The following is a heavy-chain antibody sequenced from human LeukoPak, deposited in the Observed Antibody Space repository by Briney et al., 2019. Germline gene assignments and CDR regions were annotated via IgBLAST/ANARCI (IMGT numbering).Heavy chain of an antibody. D-gene: IGHD1-20*01. CDR2: ISYDGSNK. V-gene: IGHV3-30*18. Sequence: PGRSLRLSCAGSGFTFSNYGMHWVRQAPGKGLEWVALISYDGSNKYYADSVKGRITISRDNSKNTLYLQMNSLRAEDTAVYYCAKAGNAYNWYPFDRWGQGILVTVSS. CDR3: AKAGNAYNWYPFDR. J-gene: IGHJ4*02. CDR1: GFTFSNYG.